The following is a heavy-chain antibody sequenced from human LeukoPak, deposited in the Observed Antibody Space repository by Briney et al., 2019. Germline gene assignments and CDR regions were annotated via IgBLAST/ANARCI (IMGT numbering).Heavy chain of an antibody. CDR1: GLTIGSRY. Sequence: GGSLRLSCVASGLTIGSRYMNWVRQAPGKGLEWVSSISSSSSYIYYADSVKGRFTISRDNAKNSLYLQMNSLRAEDTAVYYCAREFRPLVGSGYSPWGQGTLVTVSS. V-gene: IGHV3-21*01. J-gene: IGHJ5*02. D-gene: IGHD3-22*01. CDR3: AREFRPLVGSGYSP. CDR2: ISSSSSYI.